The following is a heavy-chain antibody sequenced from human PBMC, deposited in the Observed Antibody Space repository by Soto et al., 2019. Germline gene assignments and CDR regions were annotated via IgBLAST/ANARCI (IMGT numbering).Heavy chain of an antibody. CDR1: GFTFSGYA. Sequence: GGSLRLSCAASGFTFSGYAMSWVRQAPGKGLEWVSGDTYYADSVKGRFTISRDNSKNTLYLQMNSLSAEDTAVYYCAKGSGYYYSSGSPRYYYFDYWGQGALVPVSS. J-gene: IGHJ4*02. V-gene: IGHV3-23*05. CDR2: DT. D-gene: IGHD3-22*01. CDR3: AKGSGYYYSSGSPRYYYFDY.